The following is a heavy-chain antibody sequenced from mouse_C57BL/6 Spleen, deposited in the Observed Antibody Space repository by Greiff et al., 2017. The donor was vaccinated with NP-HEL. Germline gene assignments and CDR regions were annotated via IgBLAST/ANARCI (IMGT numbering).Heavy chain of an antibody. Sequence: QVQLKESGAELVRPGASVTLSCKASGYTFTDYEMHWVKQTPVHGLEWIGAIDPETGGTAYNQKFKGKAILTADKSSSTAYMELRSLTSEDSAVYYCTRDWDGGYFDYWGQGTTLTVSS. CDR2: IDPETGGT. V-gene: IGHV1-15*01. J-gene: IGHJ2*01. CDR3: TRDWDGGYFDY. D-gene: IGHD4-1*01. CDR1: GYTFTDYE.